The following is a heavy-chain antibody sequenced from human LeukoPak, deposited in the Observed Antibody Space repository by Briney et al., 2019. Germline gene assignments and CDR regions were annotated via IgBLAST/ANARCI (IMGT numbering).Heavy chain of an antibody. J-gene: IGHJ6*04. D-gene: IGHD1-7*01. CDR2: LSYDGSDK. V-gene: IGHV3-30*04. CDR1: GLPSRSFT. Sequence: GGSRGLSCAASGLPSRSFTMPWFGRAQGKGLGGGAILSYDGSDKYYADSVKGRFTISRDNSKNTLYLQMNNLRVEDTAVYYCAKFEGDNWNSGLDVWGKGTTVPVSS. CDR3: AKFEGDNWNSGLDV.